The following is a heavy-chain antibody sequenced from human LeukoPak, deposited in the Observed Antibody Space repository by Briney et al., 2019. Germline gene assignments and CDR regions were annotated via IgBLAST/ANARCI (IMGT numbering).Heavy chain of an antibody. Sequence: SETLSLTCSVSGGSIRSYYWSWIRQPPGKGLGWIGDISYTGNTKYNPSLKSRVTISVDMSKNQFSLKLSSVTAADTAVYYCARYGLIRGFEYWGQGTLVTVSS. CDR2: ISYTGNT. V-gene: IGHV4-59*01. CDR1: GGSIRSYY. J-gene: IGHJ4*02. CDR3: ARYGLIRGFEY. D-gene: IGHD3-16*01.